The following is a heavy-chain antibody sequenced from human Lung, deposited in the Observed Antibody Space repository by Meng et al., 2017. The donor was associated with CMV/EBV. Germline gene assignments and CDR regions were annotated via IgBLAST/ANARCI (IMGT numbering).Heavy chain of an antibody. V-gene: IGHV1-2*02. CDR3: AREAETANDY. D-gene: IGHD5-18*01. CDR1: GYTFADYF. J-gene: IGHJ4*02. Sequence: AXVXVSCKASGYTFADYFIHWVRQAPGQGLEWMGRINPRGGGPNYVQKYQDRVTLTMDTSITTAYLEMSGLTSDDTAVYYCAREAETANDYWGQGTLVTVSS. CDR2: INPRGGGP.